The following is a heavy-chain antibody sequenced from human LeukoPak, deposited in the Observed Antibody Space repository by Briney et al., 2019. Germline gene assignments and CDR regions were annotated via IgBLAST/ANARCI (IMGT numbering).Heavy chain of an antibody. Sequence: SETLSLTCTVSGYSISSGYYCGWIRQPPGKGLEWIGSVYHSGRTYYNPSLKSRVTISMDKSKNQFSLKLTAVTAADTAVYYCGSQKEWSLTEYHFDYWGQGTLVTVSS. CDR2: VYHSGRT. V-gene: IGHV4-38-2*02. D-gene: IGHD3-3*01. CDR1: GYSISSGYY. J-gene: IGHJ4*02. CDR3: GSQKEWSLTEYHFDY.